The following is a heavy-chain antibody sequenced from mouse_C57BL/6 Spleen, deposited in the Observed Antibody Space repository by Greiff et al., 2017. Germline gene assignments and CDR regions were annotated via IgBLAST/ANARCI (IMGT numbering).Heavy chain of an antibody. CDR2: SYPGSGNT. CDR3: AREGAYYYGSSAWFAY. V-gene: IGHV1-76*01. J-gene: IGHJ3*01. CDR1: GYTFTDYY. Sequence: VKVVESGAELVRPGASVKLSCKASGYTFTDYYINWVKPRPGQGLEWIARSYPGSGNTYYNEKFKGKATLTAEKSSSTAYMQLSSLTSEDSAVYCCAREGAYYYGSSAWFAYWGQGTLVTVSA. D-gene: IGHD1-1*01.